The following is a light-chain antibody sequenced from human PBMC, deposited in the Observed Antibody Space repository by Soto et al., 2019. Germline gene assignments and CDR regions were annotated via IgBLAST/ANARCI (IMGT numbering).Light chain of an antibody. V-gene: IGKV3-20*01. CDR2: GAS. CDR1: QSVSSSY. Sequence: EIVLTQSPVTLSLSPGERATLSCRASQSVSSSYLAWYQQKPGQAPRLLIYGASSRATGIPDRFSGGGSGTEFTLTISSLQPDDFATYYCQQYNSYSTFGQGTKVDIK. J-gene: IGKJ1*01. CDR3: QQYNSYST.